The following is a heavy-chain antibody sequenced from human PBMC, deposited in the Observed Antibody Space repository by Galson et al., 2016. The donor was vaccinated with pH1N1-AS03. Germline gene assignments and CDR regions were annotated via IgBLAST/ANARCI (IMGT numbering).Heavy chain of an antibody. Sequence: SLRLSCAASGFTFSDYWMSWVRQAPGKGLEWVSDITQDGGEKYYVDSVKGRVTIYRDNAKNSLHLQMNSLTADDTAVYYCVRDDATSYDAFDMWGQGTMITVSS. J-gene: IGHJ3*02. D-gene: IGHD2-2*01. V-gene: IGHV3-7*01. CDR3: VRDDATSYDAFDM. CDR1: GFTFSDYW. CDR2: ITQDGGEK.